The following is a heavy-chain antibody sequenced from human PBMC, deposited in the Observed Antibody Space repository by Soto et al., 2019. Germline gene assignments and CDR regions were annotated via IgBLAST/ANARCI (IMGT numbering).Heavy chain of an antibody. CDR3: ARLPCSSTCCSGGGFEI. J-gene: IGHJ3*02. CDR2: IYSSGSA. V-gene: IGHV4-31*03. D-gene: IGHD2-2*01. Sequence: QVQLQESGPGLVMPSQTLSLTCSVSGGSISSDGYFWTWIRQLPGMGLEWLGYIYSSGSAYYDPSLAGRLSFSLDPSVNQFSLEVYSVTAADTAVYYCARLPCSSTCCSGGGFEIWDQGTVVTVSS. CDR1: GGSISSDGYF.